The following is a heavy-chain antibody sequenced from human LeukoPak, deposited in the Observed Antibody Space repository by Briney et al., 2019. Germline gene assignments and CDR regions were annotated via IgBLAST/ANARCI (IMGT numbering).Heavy chain of an antibody. CDR3: AREYSSSSAVSYWFDP. Sequence: SETLSLTCAVYGGSFSGYYWSWIRQPPGKELEWIGEINHSGSTNYNPSLKSRVTISVDTSKNQFSLKLSSVTAADTAVYYCAREYSSSSAVSYWFDPWGQGTLVTVSS. J-gene: IGHJ5*02. D-gene: IGHD6-6*01. V-gene: IGHV4-34*01. CDR1: GGSFSGYY. CDR2: INHSGST.